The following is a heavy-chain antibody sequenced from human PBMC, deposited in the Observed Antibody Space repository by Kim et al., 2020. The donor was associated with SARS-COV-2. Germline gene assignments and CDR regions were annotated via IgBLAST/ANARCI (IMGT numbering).Heavy chain of an antibody. CDR2: IKQDGSEK. Sequence: GGSLRLSCAASGFTFSSYWMSWVRQAPGKGLEWVANIKQDGSEKYYVDSVKGRFTISRDNAKNSLYLQMNSLRAEDTAVYYCARDSYYDSSGYYHHDYWGQGTLVTVSS. CDR1: GFTFSSYW. CDR3: ARDSYYDSSGYYHHDY. J-gene: IGHJ4*02. D-gene: IGHD3-22*01. V-gene: IGHV3-7*05.